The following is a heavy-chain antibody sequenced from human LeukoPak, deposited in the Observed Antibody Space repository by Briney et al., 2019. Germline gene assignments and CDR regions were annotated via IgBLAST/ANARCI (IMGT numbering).Heavy chain of an antibody. CDR3: ARESSGSYFAFDY. V-gene: IGHV3-48*03. CDR1: GFTFSSYE. Sequence: PGGSLRLSCAASGFTFSSYEMNWVRQAPGKGLEWVSYISSSGSTIYYADSVKGRFTISRDNAKNSLYLQMNSLRAEDTAVYYCARESSGSYFAFDYWGQGTLVTASS. D-gene: IGHD1-26*01. CDR2: ISSSGSTI. J-gene: IGHJ4*02.